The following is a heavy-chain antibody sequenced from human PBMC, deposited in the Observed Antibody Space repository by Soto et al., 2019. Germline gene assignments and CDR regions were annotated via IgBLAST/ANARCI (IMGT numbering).Heavy chain of an antibody. CDR1: GFTFSSYA. Sequence: GGSLSLSCAASGFTFSSYAMTWVRQAPGKGLEWVSGISGSGGSTYYADPVKGRFTISRDNSKNTLYLQMNGLRADDTAAYYCAKALGYFGSGSYYNLYGLDVWGQGTTVTVSS. V-gene: IGHV3-23*01. CDR2: ISGSGGST. J-gene: IGHJ6*02. CDR3: AKALGYFGSGSYYNLYGLDV. D-gene: IGHD3-10*01.